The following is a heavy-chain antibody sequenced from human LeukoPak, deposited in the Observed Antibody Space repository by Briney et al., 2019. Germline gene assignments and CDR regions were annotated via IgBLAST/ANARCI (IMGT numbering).Heavy chain of an antibody. D-gene: IGHD3-10*01. CDR1: GYTFTSYY. J-gene: IGHJ6*02. CDR3: ARDGYGSGSYFNGMDV. Sequence: ASVKVSCKASGYTFTSYYMHWVRQAPGQGLEWMGIINPSGGSTSYAQKFQGRVTMTRDTSTSTVYMELSSLRSEDRAVYYCARDGYGSGSYFNGMDVWGQGTTVTVSS. CDR2: INPSGGST. V-gene: IGHV1-46*01.